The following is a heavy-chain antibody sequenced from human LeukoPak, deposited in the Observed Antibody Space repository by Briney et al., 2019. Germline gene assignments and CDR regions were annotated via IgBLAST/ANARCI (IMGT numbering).Heavy chain of an antibody. V-gene: IGHV1-24*01. CDR3: ATADILTGYYKPPFDY. CDR2: FDPEDGET. CDR1: GYTLTELS. Sequence: ASVNVSCKVSGYTLTELSMHWVRQAPGKGLEWMGGFDPEDGETIYAQKFQGRVTMTEDTSTDTAYMELSSLRSEDTAVYYCATADILTGYYKPPFDYWGQGTLVTVSS. D-gene: IGHD3-9*01. J-gene: IGHJ4*02.